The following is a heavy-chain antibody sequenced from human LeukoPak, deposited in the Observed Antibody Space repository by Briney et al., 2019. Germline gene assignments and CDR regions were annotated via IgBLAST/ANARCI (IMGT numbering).Heavy chain of an antibody. Sequence: SETLSLTCTVSGGSVSGGSYYWSWIRQPPGKGLEWIGYIYYSGSTNYNPSLKSRVTISVDTSKNQFSLKLSSVTAADTAVYYCARAAERDYGDPDAFDIWGQGTMVTVSS. CDR1: GGSVSGGSYY. V-gene: IGHV4-61*01. CDR2: IYYSGST. CDR3: ARAAERDYGDPDAFDI. J-gene: IGHJ3*02. D-gene: IGHD4-17*01.